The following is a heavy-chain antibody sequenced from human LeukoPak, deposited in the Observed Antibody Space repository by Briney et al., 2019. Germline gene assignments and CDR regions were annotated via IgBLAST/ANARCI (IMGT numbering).Heavy chain of an antibody. J-gene: IGHJ4*02. CDR3: ARSTGWFGQGYFDY. V-gene: IGHV3-74*01. CDR2: INSDGSRT. CDR1: GFTFSSYW. D-gene: IGHD3-10*01. Sequence: GGSLRLSCAASGFTFSSYWMHWVRQAPGKGLVWVSRINSDGSRTSYADSVKGRFTISRDNAKNTLYLQMNSLRAEDTAVYYCARSTGWFGQGYFDYWGQGTLVTVSS.